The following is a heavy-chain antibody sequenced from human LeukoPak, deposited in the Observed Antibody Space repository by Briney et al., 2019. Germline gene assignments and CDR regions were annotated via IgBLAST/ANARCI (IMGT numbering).Heavy chain of an antibody. J-gene: IGHJ5*02. CDR1: GYTFTSYY. CDR2: INPSGGST. Sequence: ASVKVSCKASGYTFTSYYMHWVRQAPGQGLEWMGIINPSGGSTSYAQKFQGRVTMTEDTSTDTAYMELSSLRSEDTAVYYCATSDCSSTSCLNWFDPWGQGTLVTVSS. V-gene: IGHV1-46*01. CDR3: ATSDCSSTSCLNWFDP. D-gene: IGHD2-2*01.